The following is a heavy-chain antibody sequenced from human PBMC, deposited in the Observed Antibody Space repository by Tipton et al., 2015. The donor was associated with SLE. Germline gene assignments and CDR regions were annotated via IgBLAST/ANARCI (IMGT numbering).Heavy chain of an antibody. Sequence: SLRLSCAASGFTFSSYAMHWVRQAPGKGLEWVAVISYDGSNKYYADSVKGRFTISRDNSKNTLYLQMNSLRAEDTAVYYCAKETLYGSGSGHYFDYWGQGTLVTVSS. V-gene: IGHV3-30-3*01. J-gene: IGHJ4*02. CDR3: AKETLYGSGSGHYFDY. CDR2: ISYDGSNK. CDR1: GFTFSSYA. D-gene: IGHD3-10*01.